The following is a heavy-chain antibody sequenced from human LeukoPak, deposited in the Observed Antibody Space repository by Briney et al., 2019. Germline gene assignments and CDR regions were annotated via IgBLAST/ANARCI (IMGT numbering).Heavy chain of an antibody. CDR2: ISWDGGST. CDR1: GFTFDDYT. J-gene: IGHJ6*03. D-gene: IGHD3-10*01. V-gene: IGHV3-43*01. CDR3: AKGGGSGSGDYYYYMDV. Sequence: GGSLRLSCAASGFTFDDYTMHWVRQAPGKGLEWVSLISWDGGSTYYADSVKGRFTISRDNSKNSLYLQMNSLRTEDTALYYCAKGGGSGSGDYYYYMDVWGKGTPVTISS.